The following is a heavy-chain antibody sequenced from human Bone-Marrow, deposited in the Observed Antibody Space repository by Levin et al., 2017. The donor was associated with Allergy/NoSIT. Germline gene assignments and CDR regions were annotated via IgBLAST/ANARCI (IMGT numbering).Heavy chain of an antibody. Sequence: PSETLSLTCSVSGGSINNYYWSWIRQPPGKGLEWIGYIHYIGGTKYNPSLMSRLTISLDTSKNQVSLQLTSLTTADTAVYYCAEGLAPGGDSDASFNYWGQGTLVTVSS. V-gene: IGHV4-59*01. CDR3: AEGLAPGGDSDASFNY. CDR2: IHYIGGT. J-gene: IGHJ4*02. D-gene: IGHD4-23*01. CDR1: GGSINNYY.